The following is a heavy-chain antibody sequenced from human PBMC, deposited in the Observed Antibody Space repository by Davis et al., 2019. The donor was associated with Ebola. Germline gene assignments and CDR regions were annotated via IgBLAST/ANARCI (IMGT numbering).Heavy chain of an antibody. J-gene: IGHJ3*02. CDR2: INSEGRKT. Sequence: GESLKISCAASGFTFSSYWMHWVRQVPGKGLVWVSYINSEGRKTDYADSVKGRFTISRDNARNTLYLQMNSLRVEDTAIYYCAREGAATGWHDAFDIWGHGTMVTVSS. D-gene: IGHD6-19*01. CDR1: GFTFSSYW. CDR3: AREGAATGWHDAFDI. V-gene: IGHV3-74*01.